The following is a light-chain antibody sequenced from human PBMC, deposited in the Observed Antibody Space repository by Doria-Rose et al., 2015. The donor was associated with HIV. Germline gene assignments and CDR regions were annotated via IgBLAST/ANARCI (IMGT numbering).Light chain of an antibody. CDR1: QSFSSTY. CDR2: DGS. CDR3: LQYGISRS. V-gene: IGKV3-20*01. J-gene: IGKJ1*01. Sequence: TQSPGTLSLSPGERATLSCRASQSFSSTYLAWYQQKPGQAPSLLIYDGSTRATGIPDRFSASGSGTDFTLSISRLEPDDFALYYCLQYGISRSFGQGTKLEI.